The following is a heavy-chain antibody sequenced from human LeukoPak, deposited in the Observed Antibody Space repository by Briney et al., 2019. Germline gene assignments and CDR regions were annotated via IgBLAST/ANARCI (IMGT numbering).Heavy chain of an antibody. Sequence: SETLSLTCTVSGGSISSGAYYWSWIRQPPGQGLEWIGHIYHSGSTSYNPSLTSRVTISLDTSKNQFSLNLSSVTAADTAVYYCARVSRPYYFDYWGQGTLVTVSS. V-gene: IGHV4-30-2*01. J-gene: IGHJ4*02. CDR1: GGSISSGAYY. CDR3: ARVSRPYYFDY. CDR2: IYHSGST.